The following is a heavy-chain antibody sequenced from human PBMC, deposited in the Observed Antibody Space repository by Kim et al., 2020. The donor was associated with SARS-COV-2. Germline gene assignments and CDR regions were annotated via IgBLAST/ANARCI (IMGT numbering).Heavy chain of an antibody. D-gene: IGHD3-9*01. J-gene: IGHJ4*02. CDR3: ARQSILTAWCDY. V-gene: IGHV5-51*01. Sequence: RYSPSFQGQVTISADKSISTAYLQWSSLKASDTAMYYCARQSILTAWCDYWGQGTLVTVSS.